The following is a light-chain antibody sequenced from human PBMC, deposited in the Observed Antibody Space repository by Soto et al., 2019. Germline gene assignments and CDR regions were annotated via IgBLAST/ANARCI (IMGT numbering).Light chain of an antibody. CDR3: QQYNNWPRT. CDR1: QSVSSN. Sequence: EIVMTQSPATLSVSPGERATLSCRASQSVSSNLAGYQQKPGQAPRLLIYGASTRATGIPARFSGSGSGTEFTLTISSLQSEDFAVYYCQQYNNWPRTVGPGTKVDIK. CDR2: GAS. J-gene: IGKJ3*01. V-gene: IGKV3-15*01.